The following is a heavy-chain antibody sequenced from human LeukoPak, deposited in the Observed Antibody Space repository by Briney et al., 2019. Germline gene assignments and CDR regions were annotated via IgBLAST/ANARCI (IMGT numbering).Heavy chain of an antibody. CDR3: ARGGIRNRHYYFYMDV. V-gene: IGHV4-34*01. CDR2: INLSGST. J-gene: IGHJ6*03. Sequence: SETLSLTCAAYGGSFTGYYWSWIRQPPGKGLEWIGEINLSGSTNYNPSLKSRVTISVDTSKNQFSLKLDSVTAADTAVYYCARGGIRNRHYYFYMDVWGKGTTVTVSS. D-gene: IGHD1-14*01. CDR1: GGSFTGYY.